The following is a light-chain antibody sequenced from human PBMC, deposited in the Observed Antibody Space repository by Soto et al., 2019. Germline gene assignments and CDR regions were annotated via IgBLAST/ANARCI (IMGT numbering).Light chain of an antibody. CDR1: QSIGGW. V-gene: IGKV1-5*03. CDR3: QEHNSYIPT. J-gene: IGKJ1*01. Sequence: DIQMTHSPSTLSASVGDRVTITCRASQSIGGWLAWYQQKPGKAPKLLIYEASVLQNGVPSRFSGSGSGTEFTLAIDSLQPDDFATYYCQEHNSYIPTFGPGTKVDIK. CDR2: EAS.